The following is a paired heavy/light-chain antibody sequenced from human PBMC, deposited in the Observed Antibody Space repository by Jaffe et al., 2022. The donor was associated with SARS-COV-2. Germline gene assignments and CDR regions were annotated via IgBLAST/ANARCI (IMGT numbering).Heavy chain of an antibody. CDR1: GITVSRNY. Sequence: EVQLVQSGGGLLQPGESLRLSCAASGITVSRNYMSWVRQAPGKGLEWVSVIYSGGSTYYADSVKGRFTISRDNSKNTLYLQMNSLRAEDTALYYCAGRDSGDYPYFDFWGQGTLVTVSS. D-gene: IGHD4-17*01. CDR3: AGRDSGDYPYFDF. V-gene: IGHV3-53*01. CDR2: IYSGGST. J-gene: IGHJ4*02.
Light chain of an antibody. Sequence: QSALTQPRSVSGSPGQSVAISCTGTSSDVGSSKYVSWYQQYPGKAPKLMIYDVSKRPAGVPDRFSGYKSGNTASLTISGLQAEDEADYYCCSNAGSYSLVFGGGTKLTVL. CDR2: DVS. CDR3: CSNAGSYSLV. J-gene: IGLJ3*02. CDR1: SSDVGSSKY. V-gene: IGLV2-11*01.